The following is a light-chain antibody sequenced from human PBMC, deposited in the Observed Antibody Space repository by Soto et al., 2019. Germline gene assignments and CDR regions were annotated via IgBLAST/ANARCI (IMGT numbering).Light chain of an antibody. V-gene: IGKV1D-13*01. J-gene: IGKJ4*01. CDR3: RQFNNYPPLT. Sequence: AIQLTQSPSSLSASVGARVTITCRASQGISSALAGYQQKPGKAPKLLIYDASSLESGVPSRFSGSGSGTDFTLTISSLQPEDFATYYCRQFNNYPPLTFGGGTKVEIK. CDR2: DAS. CDR1: QGISSA.